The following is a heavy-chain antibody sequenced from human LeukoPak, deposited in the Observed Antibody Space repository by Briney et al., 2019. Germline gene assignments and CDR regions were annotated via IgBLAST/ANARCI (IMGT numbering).Heavy chain of an antibody. CDR1: GGSISGDY. Sequence: SETRSLTCTVSGGSISGDYWSWIRSPPGKGLEWIGHISYSGITNYKPSLKSRVTISTDTSKNQVSLKLKSVTAADTAVYYCARDSPRGHIGDPWGQGTLVTVSS. D-gene: IGHD3-10*01. V-gene: IGHV4-59*01. CDR2: ISYSGIT. CDR3: ARDSPRGHIGDP. J-gene: IGHJ5*02.